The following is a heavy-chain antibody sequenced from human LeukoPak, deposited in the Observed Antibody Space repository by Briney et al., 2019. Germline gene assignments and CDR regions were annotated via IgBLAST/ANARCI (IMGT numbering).Heavy chain of an antibody. CDR1: GFPFSIYG. D-gene: IGHD4-17*01. J-gene: IGHJ4*02. Sequence: PGGSLRLSCAGSGFPFSIYGMNWVRQAPGKGLEWVSGISPGGGPTYYADSVKGRFTISRDNSKNTLYLQMNSLRAEDTAVYYCAKDRTTVTALDWGQGTLVTVSS. CDR2: ISPGGGPT. CDR3: AKDRTTVTALD. V-gene: IGHV3-23*01.